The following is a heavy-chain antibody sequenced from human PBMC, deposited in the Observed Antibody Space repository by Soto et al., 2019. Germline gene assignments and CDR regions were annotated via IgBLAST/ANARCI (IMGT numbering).Heavy chain of an antibody. Sequence: SETLSLTCTVSGGSISLGGYYWSCIRQRPGKGLEWIGHVYYSGTTYSNPSLRSRIAISVDTSENHFSLKLSSLTAADTAIYFCARLDDSSGNTPFDFWGQGILVTVSS. J-gene: IGHJ4*02. CDR2: VYYSGTT. CDR1: GGSISLGGYY. CDR3: ARLDDSSGNTPFDF. V-gene: IGHV4-31*03. D-gene: IGHD3-22*01.